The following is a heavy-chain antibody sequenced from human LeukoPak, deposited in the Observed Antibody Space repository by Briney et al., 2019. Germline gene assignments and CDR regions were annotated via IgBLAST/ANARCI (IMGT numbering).Heavy chain of an antibody. V-gene: IGHV3-21*01. D-gene: IGHD4-4*01. CDR3: ARGASNYNYYYYYGMDV. CDR1: GFTFSSYS. J-gene: IGHJ6*02. Sequence: PGGSLRLSCAASGFTFSSYSMTWVRQAPGKGLEWVSSISSSSSYIYYADSVKGRFTISRDNAKNSLYLQMNSLRAEDTAVYYCARGASNYNYYYYYGMDVWGQGTTVTVSS. CDR2: ISSSSSYI.